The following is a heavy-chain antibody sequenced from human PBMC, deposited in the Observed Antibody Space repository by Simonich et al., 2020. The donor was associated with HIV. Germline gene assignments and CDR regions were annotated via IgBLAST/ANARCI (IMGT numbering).Heavy chain of an antibody. CDR2: IYTSGST. D-gene: IGHD3-3*01. CDR3: ARNNFWSGWLFDY. V-gene: IGHV4-4*07. CDR1: GGSISSYY. J-gene: IGHJ4*02. Sequence: QVQLQGSGPGLVKPSETLSLTCTVSGGSISSYYWSWIRQPAGKGLEWIGRIYTSGSTNYNPSLTSRVTLSVDKSKNQLSLKVSSVTAADTAVYYCARNNFWSGWLFDYWGQGTLVTVSS.